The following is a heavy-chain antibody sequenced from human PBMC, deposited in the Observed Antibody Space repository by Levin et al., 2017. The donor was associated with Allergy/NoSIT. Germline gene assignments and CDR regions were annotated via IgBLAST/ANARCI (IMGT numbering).Heavy chain of an antibody. V-gene: IGHV1-2*02. D-gene: IGHD3-22*01. CDR3: ARVGVVVITLFDY. CDR2: INPNGGGT. Sequence: ASVKVSCKASGYTFTGYYMHWVRQAPGQGLEWMGWINPNGGGTNYAQKFQGRVTMTRDTSISTAYMELSRLRSDDTAVYYCARVGVVVITLFDYWGQGTLVTVSS. J-gene: IGHJ4*02. CDR1: GYTFTGYY.